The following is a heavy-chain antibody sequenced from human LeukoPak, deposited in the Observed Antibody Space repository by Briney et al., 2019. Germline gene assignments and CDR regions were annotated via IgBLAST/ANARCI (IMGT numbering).Heavy chain of an antibody. CDR2: ISSSSSYI. D-gene: IGHD3-22*01. CDR3: ARGRSSMIVVDAFDI. J-gene: IGHJ3*02. V-gene: IGHV3-21*01. CDR1: GFTFSSYS. Sequence: GGSLRLSCAASGFTFSSYSMNWVRQAPGKGLEWVSSISSSSSYICYAYSVKGRFTISRDNAKNSLYLQMNSLRAEDTAVYYCARGRSSMIVVDAFDIWGQGTMVTVSS.